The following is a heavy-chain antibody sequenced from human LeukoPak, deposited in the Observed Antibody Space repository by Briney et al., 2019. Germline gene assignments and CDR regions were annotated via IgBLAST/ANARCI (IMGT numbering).Heavy chain of an antibody. D-gene: IGHD3-10*01. CDR2: ISYDGSSK. CDR1: GFTFSSYA. V-gene: IGHV3-30-3*01. CDR3: ARGLLWFGELLSPLDY. Sequence: GGSLRLSCAASGFTFSSYAMHWVRQAPGKGLEWVAVISYDGSSKYYADSVKGRFTISRDNSKNTLYLQMNSLRAEDTAVYYCARGLLWFGELLSPLDYWGLGTLVTVSS. J-gene: IGHJ4*02.